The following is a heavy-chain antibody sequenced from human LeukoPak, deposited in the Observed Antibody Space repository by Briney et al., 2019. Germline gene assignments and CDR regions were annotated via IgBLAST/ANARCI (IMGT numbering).Heavy chain of an antibody. Sequence: SETLSLTCTVSGGSISSSSYYWGWIRQPPGKGLEWIGSIYHSGSTYYNPSLKSRVTISVDTSKNQFSLKLSSVTAADTAVYYCARHDRSGSYYTNPFDYWGQGTLVTVSS. D-gene: IGHD3-10*01. CDR1: GGSISSSSYY. CDR3: ARHDRSGSYYTNPFDY. CDR2: IYHSGST. J-gene: IGHJ4*02. V-gene: IGHV4-39*01.